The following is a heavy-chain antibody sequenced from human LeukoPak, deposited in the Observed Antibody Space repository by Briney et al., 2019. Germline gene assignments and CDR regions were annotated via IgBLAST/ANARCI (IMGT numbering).Heavy chain of an antibody. CDR3: AREAGGEYSSSSRAFDY. Sequence: GGSLRLSCAASGFTFTTYWMSWVRQLPGKGLEWVANINQDGTEKYYVDSVKGRFTISRDNAKKSLYLQMNSLRAEDTAVYYCAREAGGEYSSSSRAFDYWGQGTLVTVSS. V-gene: IGHV3-7*01. D-gene: IGHD6-6*01. CDR1: GFTFTTYW. J-gene: IGHJ4*02. CDR2: INQDGTEK.